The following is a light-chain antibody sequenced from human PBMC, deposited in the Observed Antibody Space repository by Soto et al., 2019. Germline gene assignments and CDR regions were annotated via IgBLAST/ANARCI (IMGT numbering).Light chain of an antibody. CDR1: QSVNSN. CDR3: QQYNNWTRT. Sequence: EIVMTQSQVTLYLSPGERATLSWRASQSVNSNLAWYQQKPGQAPRLLIYGASTRATGFPARFSGSGSGTEFTLTISSLQYEDFAVYYCQQYNNWTRTFGQGTKVDIK. V-gene: IGKV3-15*01. CDR2: GAS. J-gene: IGKJ1*01.